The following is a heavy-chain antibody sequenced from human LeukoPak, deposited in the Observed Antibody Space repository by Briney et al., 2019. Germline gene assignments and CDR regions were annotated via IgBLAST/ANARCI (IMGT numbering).Heavy chain of an antibody. CDR3: ARGGRLLLDDYYYYYGMDV. V-gene: IGHV3-48*03. CDR2: ISSSGSSI. J-gene: IGHJ6*02. D-gene: IGHD2-15*01. CDR1: GFTFSSYE. Sequence: GGSLRLSCAASGFTFSSYEMNWVRQAPGKGLEWVSYISSSGSSIYYADSVKGRFTISRDNAKNSLFLQMNSLRAEDTAVYYCARGGRLLLDDYYYYYGMDVWGQGTTVTVSS.